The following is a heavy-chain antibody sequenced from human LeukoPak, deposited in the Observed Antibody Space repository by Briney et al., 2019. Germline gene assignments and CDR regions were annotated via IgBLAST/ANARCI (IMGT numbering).Heavy chain of an antibody. CDR2: ISWNSGSI. J-gene: IGHJ3*02. Sequence: GGSLRLSCAASGFTFDDYAMHWVRQAPGKGLEWVSGISWNSGSIGYADSVKGRFTISRDNAKNSLYLQMNSLRAEDTALYYCAKDYYYDSSGDHDAFDIWGQGIMVTVSS. CDR1: GFTFDDYA. D-gene: IGHD3-22*01. V-gene: IGHV3-9*01. CDR3: AKDYYYDSSGDHDAFDI.